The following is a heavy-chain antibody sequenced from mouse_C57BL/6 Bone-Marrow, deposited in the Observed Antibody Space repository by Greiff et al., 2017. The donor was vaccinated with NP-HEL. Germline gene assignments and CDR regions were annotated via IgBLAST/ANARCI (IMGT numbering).Heavy chain of an antibody. CDR3: ARRLTTVEDY. CDR1: GYAFSSSW. CDR2: IYPGDGDT. D-gene: IGHD1-1*01. Sequence: QVQLKQSGPELVKPGASVKISCKASGYAFSSSWMNWVKQRPGKGLEWIGRIYPGDGDTNYNGKFKGKATLTADKSSSTAYMQLSSLTSEDSAVYFCARRLTTVEDYWGQGTTLTVSS. J-gene: IGHJ2*01. V-gene: IGHV1-82*01.